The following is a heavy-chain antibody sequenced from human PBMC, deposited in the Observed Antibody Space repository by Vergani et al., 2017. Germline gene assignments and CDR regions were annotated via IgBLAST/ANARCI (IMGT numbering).Heavy chain of an antibody. D-gene: IGHD4-17*01. CDR2: IRSKANSYAT. CDR1: GFTFSGSA. V-gene: IGHV3-73*01. Sequence: EVQLVESGGGLVQPGGSLKLSCAASGFTFSGSAMHWVRQASGKGLEWVGRIRSKANSYATAYAASVKGRFTISRDDSKNTAYLQMNSLRAEDTAVYYCAKDRVGTVTTFVDYWGQGTLVTVSS. J-gene: IGHJ4*02. CDR3: AKDRVGTVTTFVDY.